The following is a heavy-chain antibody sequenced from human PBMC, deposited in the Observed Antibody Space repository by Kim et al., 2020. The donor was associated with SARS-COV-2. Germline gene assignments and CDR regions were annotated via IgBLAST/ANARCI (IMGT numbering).Heavy chain of an antibody. J-gene: IGHJ4*02. Sequence: SETLSLTCAVSGGSIGVQYWSWIRQTPGTGLEWLGEIKHTGTTNYNPSLKSRVTISVDAAKNQFSLKVNSVTAADTAVYYCARGVTWRTENDYWGQGTLVTVSS. CDR3: ARGVTWRTENDY. CDR2: IKHTGTT. D-gene: IGHD2-21*02. CDR1: GGSIGVQY. V-gene: IGHV4-34*01.